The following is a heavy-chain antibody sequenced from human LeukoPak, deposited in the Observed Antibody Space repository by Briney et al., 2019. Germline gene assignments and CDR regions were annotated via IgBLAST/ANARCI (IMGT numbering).Heavy chain of an antibody. J-gene: IGHJ4*02. CDR2: ISSSSSTI. Sequence: PGGSLRLSCAASGFTFSSYSMNWVRRAPGKGLEWVSYISSSSSTIYYADSVKGRFTISRDNAKNSLYLQMNSLRDEDTGVYFCARRDGYNLDYFDYWGQGTLVTVSS. V-gene: IGHV3-48*02. CDR3: ARRDGYNLDYFDY. CDR1: GFTFSSYS. D-gene: IGHD5-24*01.